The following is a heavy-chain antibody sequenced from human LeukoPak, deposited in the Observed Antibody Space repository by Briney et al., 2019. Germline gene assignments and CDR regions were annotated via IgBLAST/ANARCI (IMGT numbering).Heavy chain of an antibody. Sequence: ASVKVFCKASGYTFTSYYMHWVRQAPGQGLEGMGIINPSGGSTSYAQKFQGRVTMTRDTSTSTVYMELSSLRSEDTAVYYCARGGAYCGGDCYSRIDYWGQGTLVTVSS. V-gene: IGHV1-46*01. D-gene: IGHD2-21*02. J-gene: IGHJ4*02. CDR2: INPSGGST. CDR1: GYTFTSYY. CDR3: ARGGAYCGGDCYSRIDY.